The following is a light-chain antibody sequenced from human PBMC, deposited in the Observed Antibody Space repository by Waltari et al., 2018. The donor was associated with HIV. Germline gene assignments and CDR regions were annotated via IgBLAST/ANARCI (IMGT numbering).Light chain of an antibody. Sequence: QSALTQVASVSGSPGQSITISCPATSSDVGAYNLVSWYQQHPGTAPQPLIFEVTKRTSWISDRFSGSRSGNTASLTISGLQAEDEGDYYCCSYTGSGILFGGGTKLTVL. J-gene: IGLJ2*01. V-gene: IGLV2-23*02. CDR2: EVT. CDR1: SSDVGAYNL. CDR3: CSYTGSGIL.